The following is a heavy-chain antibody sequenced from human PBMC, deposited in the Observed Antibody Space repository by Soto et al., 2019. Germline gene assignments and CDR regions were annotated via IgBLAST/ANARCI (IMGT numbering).Heavy chain of an antibody. J-gene: IGHJ6*03. V-gene: IGHV1-8*01. CDR2: MSSNSGNT. CDR3: ARGPTGSDFYYMDV. D-gene: IGHD3-10*01. Sequence: GASVKVSCKASGYTFTSYDINWVRQAAGQGLEWMGWMSSNSGNTGYAQKFQGRVTMTRNTSISTAYMELSSLRSEDTAMYYCARGPTGSDFYYMDVWGKGTTVTSP. CDR1: GYTFTSYD.